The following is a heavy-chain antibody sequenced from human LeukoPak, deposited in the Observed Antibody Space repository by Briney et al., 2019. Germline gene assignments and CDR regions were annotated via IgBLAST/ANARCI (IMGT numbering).Heavy chain of an antibody. D-gene: IGHD3-10*01. CDR1: GFTFSSYG. J-gene: IGHJ5*02. CDR2: ISGNGGST. CDR3: AKAPVRGVIAGSWFDP. V-gene: IGHV3-23*01. Sequence: PGGSPRLSCAASGFTFSSYGINWVRQAPGKGLEWVSGISGNGGSTYYADSVKGRFTISRDNSKNTLYLQMNSLSAEDTAVYYCAKAPVRGVIAGSWFDPWGQGTLVTVSS.